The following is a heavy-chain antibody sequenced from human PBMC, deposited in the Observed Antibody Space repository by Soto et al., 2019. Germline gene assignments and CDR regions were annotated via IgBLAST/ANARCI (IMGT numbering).Heavy chain of an antibody. D-gene: IGHD2-2*01. J-gene: IGHJ4*02. Sequence: QVQLVESGGGLVKPGGSLRLSCAASGFTLSDYYMSWIRQAPGKGLEWVSYISSSGSTIYYADSVKGRFTISRDNAKNSLYLQRNSLRAEDTAVYYCARDPEDIVVVPAATRPVDYWGQGTLVTGSS. V-gene: IGHV3-11*01. CDR2: ISSSGSTI. CDR3: ARDPEDIVVVPAATRPVDY. CDR1: GFTLSDYY.